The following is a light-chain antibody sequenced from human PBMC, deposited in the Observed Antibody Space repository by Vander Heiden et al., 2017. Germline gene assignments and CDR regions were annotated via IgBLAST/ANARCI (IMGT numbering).Light chain of an antibody. CDR2: KAS. CDR3: QQYNFYGS. J-gene: IGKJ1*01. V-gene: IGKV1-5*03. Sequence: DIQMTQSPSTLSASVGDRVTITCRASQSINTWLAWYQQKPGKAPKPLIYKASSLESGVPSRFSGSGSGTEFTLTISSLQPDDCATYYCQQYNFYGSFGQGTKVE. CDR1: QSINTW.